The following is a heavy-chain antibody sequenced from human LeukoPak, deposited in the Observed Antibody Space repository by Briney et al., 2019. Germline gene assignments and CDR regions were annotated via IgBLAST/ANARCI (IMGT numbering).Heavy chain of an antibody. CDR2: ISWNSGSI. CDR1: GFTFDDYA. Sequence: GRSLRLSCAASGFTFDDYAMHWVRQAPGKGLGWVSGISWNSGSIGYADSVKGRFTISRDNAKNSLYLQMNSLRAEDTALYYCAKDGSYRHDAFDIWGQGTMVTVSS. CDR3: AKDGSYRHDAFDI. V-gene: IGHV3-9*01. D-gene: IGHD1-26*01. J-gene: IGHJ3*02.